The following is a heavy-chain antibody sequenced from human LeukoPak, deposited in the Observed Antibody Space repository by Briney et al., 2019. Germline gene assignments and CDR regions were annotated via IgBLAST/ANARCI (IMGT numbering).Heavy chain of an antibody. V-gene: IGHV3-66*02. J-gene: IGHJ4*02. CDR1: GFTVSNNY. CDR3: AKAIPVVVPAATDY. CDR2: LYTGGST. Sequence: GGSLRLSCAASGFTVSNNYMSWVRQAPGKGLEWVSVLYTGGSTYYADSVKGRFTISRDNSKNTLYLPMNSLRTEDTAVYYCAKAIPVVVPAATDYWGQGTLVTVSS. D-gene: IGHD2-2*01.